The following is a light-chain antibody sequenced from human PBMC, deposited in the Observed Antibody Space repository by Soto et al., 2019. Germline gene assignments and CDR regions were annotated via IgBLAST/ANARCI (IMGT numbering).Light chain of an antibody. CDR1: NIGRKS. J-gene: IGLJ2*01. V-gene: IGLV3-21*02. CDR2: DDS. CDR3: QVWDSTTHHVV. Sequence: SYELTQPPSVSEAPGQTASISCGGNNIGRKSVHWYQQRPGQAPVLVVFDDSDRPSGIPERFSGSNSGNTATLTISRVEAGDEADYYCQVWDSTTHHVVFGGGTELTVL.